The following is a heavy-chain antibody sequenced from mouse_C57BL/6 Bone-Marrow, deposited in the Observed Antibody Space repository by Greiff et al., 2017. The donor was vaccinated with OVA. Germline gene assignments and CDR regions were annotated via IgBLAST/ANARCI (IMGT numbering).Heavy chain of an antibody. D-gene: IGHD1-1*01. Sequence: VQLQQPGAELVKPGASVKLSCKASGYTFTSYWLHWVKQRPGQGLEWIGMLLPISGSTNYNEKFKSKATLTVDKSSRTAYMQLSSLTSEDSAVYYCARAVVARYWYFDVWGTGTTVTVSS. CDR3: ARAVVARYWYFDV. V-gene: IGHV1-64*01. CDR1: GYTFTSYW. J-gene: IGHJ1*03. CDR2: LLPISGST.